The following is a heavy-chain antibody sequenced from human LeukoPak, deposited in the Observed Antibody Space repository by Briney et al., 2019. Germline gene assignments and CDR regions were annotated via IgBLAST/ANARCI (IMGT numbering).Heavy chain of an antibody. V-gene: IGHV4-59*01. CDR1: GGSIGSYY. Sequence: SETLSLTCTVSGGSIGSYYWSWIRQPPGKGLEWIGYIYYSGSTNYNPSLKSRVTISVDTSKNQFSLKLSSVTAADTAVYYCARDTRSGYLDYWGQGTLVTVSS. CDR3: ARDTRSGYLDY. CDR2: IYYSGST. D-gene: IGHD3-22*01. J-gene: IGHJ4*02.